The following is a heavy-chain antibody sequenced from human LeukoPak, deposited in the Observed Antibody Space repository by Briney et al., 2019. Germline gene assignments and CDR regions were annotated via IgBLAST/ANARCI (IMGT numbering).Heavy chain of an antibody. D-gene: IGHD2-8*02. V-gene: IGHV4-4*09. CDR3: ARHLTGSSVCIEY. Sequence: SETLSLTCTVSDGYMSNYYWSLMRQPPGQGLELIGYIYTSGSTNYNPSLKSRVTISVDTSKNQFSLKLSSVTAADTAVYYCARHLTGSSVCIEYWGQGTLVTVSS. J-gene: IGHJ4*02. CDR1: DGYMSNYY. CDR2: IYTSGST.